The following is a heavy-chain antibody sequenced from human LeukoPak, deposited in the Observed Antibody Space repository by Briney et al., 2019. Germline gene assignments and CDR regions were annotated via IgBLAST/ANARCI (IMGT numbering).Heavy chain of an antibody. V-gene: IGHV7-4-1*02. D-gene: IGHD2-2*02. J-gene: IGHJ4*02. CDR2: INTNTGNP. CDR1: GYTFTSYA. CDR3: AREISRGYCSSTSCYNSDY. Sequence: ASVKVSCKASGYTFTSYAMNWVRQAPGQGLEWMGWINTNTGNPTYAQGFTGRFVFSLDTSVSTAYLQISSLKAEDTAVYYCAREISRGYCSSTSCYNSDYWGQGTLVTVSS.